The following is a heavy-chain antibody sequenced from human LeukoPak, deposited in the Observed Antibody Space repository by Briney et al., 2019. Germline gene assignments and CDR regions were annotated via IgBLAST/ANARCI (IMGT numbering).Heavy chain of an antibody. CDR1: GFNLGTYW. Sequence: GGSLRLSCAASGFNLGTYWMHWVRQAPGKGLVWVSRISYDGSNANYADSVKGRFTISRDNSKDTLYLQMNSLRAEDTAVYYCAKDRRESYYYMDVWGKGTTVTISS. CDR3: AKDRRESYYYMDV. J-gene: IGHJ6*03. V-gene: IGHV3-74*01. CDR2: ISYDGSNA.